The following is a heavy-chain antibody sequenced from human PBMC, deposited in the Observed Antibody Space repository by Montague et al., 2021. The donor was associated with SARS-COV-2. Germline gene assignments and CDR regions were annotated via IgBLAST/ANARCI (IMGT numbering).Heavy chain of an antibody. J-gene: IGHJ4*02. D-gene: IGHD3-22*01. V-gene: IGHV4-4*02. CDR1: GGSISNSNW. Sequence: SETLSLTCTVSGGSISNSNWWTWVRQSPGRGLEWIGEIFRSGDSNYNPSLKSRVTMSVDMSRNQFSLSLSNVTAADTAIYYCVRGGTMTVVVFDYWGQGTLVTVSS. CDR3: VRGGTMTVVVFDY. CDR2: IFRSGDS.